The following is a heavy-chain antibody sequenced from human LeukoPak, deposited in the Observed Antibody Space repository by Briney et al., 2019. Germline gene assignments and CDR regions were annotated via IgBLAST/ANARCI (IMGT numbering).Heavy chain of an antibody. CDR2: ISAYNGNT. V-gene: IGHV1-18*01. CDR1: GYTFTSYG. J-gene: IGHJ4*02. CDR3: AREWDATVHAVFDY. Sequence: GASVKVSCKASGYTFTSYGISWVRQAPGQGLEWMGWISAYNGNTNYAQKLQGRVTMTTDTSTSTAYMELRSLRSDDTAVYYCAREWDATVHAVFDYWGQGTLVTVSS. D-gene: IGHD4-17*01.